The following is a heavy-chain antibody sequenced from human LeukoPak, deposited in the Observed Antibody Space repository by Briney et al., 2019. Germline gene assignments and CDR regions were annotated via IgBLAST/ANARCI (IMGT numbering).Heavy chain of an antibody. CDR3: ARDLQQLGQHNFDY. V-gene: IGHV3-48*01. CDR2: ISSSSSTI. Sequence: GGSLRLSCAASGFTFSSYSMNWVRQAPGKGLEWVSYISSSSSTIYYADSVKGRFTISRDNATNSLYLQMNSLRAEDTAVYYCARDLQQLGQHNFDYWGQGTLVTVSS. J-gene: IGHJ4*02. CDR1: GFTFSSYS. D-gene: IGHD6-13*01.